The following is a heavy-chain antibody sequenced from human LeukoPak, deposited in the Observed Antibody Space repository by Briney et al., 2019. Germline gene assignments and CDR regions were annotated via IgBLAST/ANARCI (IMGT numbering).Heavy chain of an antibody. V-gene: IGHV3-49*03. J-gene: IGHJ4*02. CDR3: TRDRGAYNLYDY. CDR1: GFTFGDYA. Sequence: GGSLRLSCTASGFTFGDYAMSWIRQAPGKGLEWVGFIRSKAYGETADYAASVKGRFTISRDDSKAIAYLQMSSVKTEDTAVYHCTRDRGAYNLYDYWGQGTLVTVSS. D-gene: IGHD1-1*01. CDR2: IRSKAYGETA.